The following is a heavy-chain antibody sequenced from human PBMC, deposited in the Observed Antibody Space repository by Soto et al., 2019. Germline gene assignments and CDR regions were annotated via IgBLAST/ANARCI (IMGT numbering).Heavy chain of an antibody. CDR3: AKAPNILTGYRTTGSFDI. Sequence: GGSLRLSCAASGFTFSSYGMHWVRQAPGKGLEWVAVISYDGSNKYYADSVKGRFTISRDNSKNTLYLQMNSLRAEDTAVYYCAKAPNILTGYRTTGSFDIRGQGTMLT. J-gene: IGHJ3*02. CDR1: GFTFSSYG. CDR2: ISYDGSNK. D-gene: IGHD3-9*01. V-gene: IGHV3-30*18.